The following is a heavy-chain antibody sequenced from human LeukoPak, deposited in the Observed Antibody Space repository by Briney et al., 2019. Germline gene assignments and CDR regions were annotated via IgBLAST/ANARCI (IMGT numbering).Heavy chain of an antibody. CDR2: IYYSGST. D-gene: IGHD5-18*01. CDR1: GGSFSGYY. J-gene: IGHJ6*03. Sequence: PSETLSLTCAVYGGSFSGYYWSWIRQPPGKGLEWIGSIYYSGSTYYNPSLKSRVTISVDTSKNQFSLKLSSVTAADTAVYYCAREERGYSYGYYYYYMDVWGKGTTVTVSS. CDR3: AREERGYSYGYYYYYMDV. V-gene: IGHV4-34*01.